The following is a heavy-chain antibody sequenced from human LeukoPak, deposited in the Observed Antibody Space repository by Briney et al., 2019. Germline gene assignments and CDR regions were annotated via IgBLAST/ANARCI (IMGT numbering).Heavy chain of an antibody. Sequence: PGGSLRLSCAASGFTFSSYSMNWVRQAPGKGLEWVSAISGSGGSTYYADSVKGRFTISRDNSKNTLYLQMNSLRAEDTAVYYCAGSGIAAAGTSRVGYYYYYYMDVWGKGTTVTVSS. CDR3: AGSGIAAAGTSRVGYYYYYYMDV. D-gene: IGHD6-13*01. CDR1: GFTFSSYS. CDR2: ISGSGGST. J-gene: IGHJ6*03. V-gene: IGHV3-23*01.